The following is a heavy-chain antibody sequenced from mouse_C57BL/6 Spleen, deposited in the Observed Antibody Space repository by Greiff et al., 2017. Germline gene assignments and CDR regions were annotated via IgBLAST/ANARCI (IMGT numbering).Heavy chain of an antibody. CDR2: ISGGGSYT. D-gene: IGHD2-13*01. CDR1: GFTFSSYA. J-gene: IGHJ3*01. CDR3: ASEGDGDYKGFAY. Sequence: DVKLVESGGGLVKPGGSLKLSCAASGFTFSSYAMSWVRQTPEKRLEWVATISGGGSYTYYPDNVKGRFTISRDNAKNNLYLQMSHLKSEDTAVYYGASEGDGDYKGFAYWGQGTLVTVSA. V-gene: IGHV5-4*03.